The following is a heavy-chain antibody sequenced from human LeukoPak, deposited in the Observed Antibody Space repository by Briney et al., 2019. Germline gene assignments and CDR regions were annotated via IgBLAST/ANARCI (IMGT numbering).Heavy chain of an antibody. J-gene: IGHJ4*02. CDR1: GVSFSGYY. CDR3: ARGSSSWFYYFDY. D-gene: IGHD6-13*01. Sequence: RTSETLSLTCAVYGVSFSGYYWRWIRQPPGKGLEWIGEINHSGSTNYNPSLESRVTISVDTSKNQFSLKLSSVTAADTAVYYCARGSSSWFYYFDYWGQGTLVTVSS. V-gene: IGHV4-34*01. CDR2: INHSGST.